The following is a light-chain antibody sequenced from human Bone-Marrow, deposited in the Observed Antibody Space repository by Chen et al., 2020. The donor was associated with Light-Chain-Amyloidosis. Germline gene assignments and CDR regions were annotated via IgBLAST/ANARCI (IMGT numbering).Light chain of an antibody. CDR2: EVT. CDR1: SSDVGGDNH. V-gene: IGLV2-14*01. Sequence: QSALTQPASVSGSPGQSITISSTGTSSDVGGDNHVSWYQQHPDKAPKLMIYEVTNRPSWVPDRFSRSQSDNTASLTISGLQTEDEADYFCSSYTITNTLVFGSGTRLTVL. J-gene: IGLJ1*01. CDR3: SSYTITNTLV.